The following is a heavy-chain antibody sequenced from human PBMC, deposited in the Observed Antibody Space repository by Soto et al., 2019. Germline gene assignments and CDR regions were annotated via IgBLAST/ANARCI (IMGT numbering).Heavy chain of an antibody. CDR3: AIPRVNGNLDY. J-gene: IGHJ4*02. CDR1: GDSVSSNSAA. Sequence: SQTLSLTWAISGDSVSSNSAAWHWIRQSPSRGLEWLGRTYYRSKWYNDYAVSVKSRITINPDTSKNQFSLQLNSVNPEDTAVYYCAIPRVNGNLDYCGRRTLVTFCS. D-gene: IGHD1-20*01. CDR2: TYYRSKWYN. V-gene: IGHV6-1*01.